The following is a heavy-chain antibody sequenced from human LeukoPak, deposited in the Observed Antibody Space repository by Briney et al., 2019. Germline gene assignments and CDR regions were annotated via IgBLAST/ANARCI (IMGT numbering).Heavy chain of an antibody. V-gene: IGHV1-46*01. J-gene: IGHJ4*02. CDR2: LKSSGDTT. D-gene: IGHD1-1*01. CDR3: AREDPHTYNFDF. Sequence: GASVKVSCKTSGYSFTSYHMHWLRRAPGQGLEWVGILKSSGDTTVYAQKFQGRVTVTRDTSTSTVYMELSSLSSEDTAVYYCAREDPHTYNFDFWGPGTLVTVSS. CDR1: GYSFTSYH.